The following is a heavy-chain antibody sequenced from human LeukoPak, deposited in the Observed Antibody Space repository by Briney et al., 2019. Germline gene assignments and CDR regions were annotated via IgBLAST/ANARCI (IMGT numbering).Heavy chain of an antibody. J-gene: IGHJ3*02. CDR1: GGPISSGDYY. Sequence: SETLSLTCTVSGGPISSGDYYWSWIRQPPGKGLEWIGYIYYSGSTYYNPSLKSRVTISVDTSKNQFSLKLSSVTAADTAVYYCARDRPGAYCSSTSCYKADAFDIWGQGTMVTVSS. V-gene: IGHV4-30-4*08. CDR3: ARDRPGAYCSSTSCYKADAFDI. CDR2: IYYSGST. D-gene: IGHD2-2*02.